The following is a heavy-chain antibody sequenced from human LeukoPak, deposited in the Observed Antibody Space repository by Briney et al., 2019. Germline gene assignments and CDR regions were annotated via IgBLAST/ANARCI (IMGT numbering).Heavy chain of an antibody. CDR3: ARDTAYCSGGSCYSGLYYYYMDV. CDR1: GFTFSSYE. J-gene: IGHJ6*03. CDR2: ISSSGSTI. Sequence: PGGSLRLSCAASGFTFSSYEMNWVRQAPGKGLEWVSYISSSGSTIYYADSVKGRFTISRDNAKNSLYLQMNSLRAEDTAVYYCARDTAYCSGGSCYSGLYYYYMDVWGKGTTVTISS. D-gene: IGHD2-15*01. V-gene: IGHV3-48*03.